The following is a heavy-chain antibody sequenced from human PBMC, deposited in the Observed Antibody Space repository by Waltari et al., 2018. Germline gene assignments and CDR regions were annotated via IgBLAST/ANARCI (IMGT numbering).Heavy chain of an antibody. CDR2: IYTSGST. CDR3: ARGRKAWIQLWADAFDI. V-gene: IGHV4-61*02. CDR1: GGSISSGSYY. J-gene: IGHJ3*02. D-gene: IGHD5-18*01. Sequence: QVQLQESGPGLVKPSQTLSLTCTVSGGSISSGSYYWSWIRQPAGKGLEWIGRIYTSGSTNYNHSLKSRVTISVDTSKNQFSLKLSSVTAADTAVYYCARGRKAWIQLWADAFDIWGQGTMVTVSS.